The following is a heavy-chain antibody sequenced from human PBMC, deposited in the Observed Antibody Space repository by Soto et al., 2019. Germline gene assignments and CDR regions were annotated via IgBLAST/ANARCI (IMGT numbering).Heavy chain of an antibody. CDR2: ISPTSSYF. Sequence: EVQLVESGGGLVKPGGSLRLSCEASGFIFSTYTMNWVRQAPGKGLEWVSSISPTSSYFYYTDSVKGRFTISRDNAKNSMDLQLNSLRAEDTAVYYCAGGDRTPYPFDYWGQGTQVTVSS. V-gene: IGHV3-21*01. J-gene: IGHJ4*02. D-gene: IGHD2-21*01. CDR3: AGGDRTPYPFDY. CDR1: GFIFSTYT.